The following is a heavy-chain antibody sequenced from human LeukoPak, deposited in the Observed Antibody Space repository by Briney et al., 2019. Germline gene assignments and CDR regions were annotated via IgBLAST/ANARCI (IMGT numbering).Heavy chain of an antibody. Sequence: PGGSLRLSCAASVFTFSSYAMHWVRQAPGKGLEYVSAISSNGGSTYYANSVKGRFTISRDNSKSTLYLQMGSLRAEDMAVYYCARSKYYYDSSGPDFDYWGQGTLVTVSS. CDR3: ARSKYYYDSSGPDFDY. J-gene: IGHJ4*02. CDR1: VFTFSSYA. CDR2: ISSNGGST. V-gene: IGHV3-64*01. D-gene: IGHD3-22*01.